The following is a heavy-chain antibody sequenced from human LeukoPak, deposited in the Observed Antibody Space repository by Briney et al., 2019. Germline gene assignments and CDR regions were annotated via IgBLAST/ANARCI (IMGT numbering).Heavy chain of an antibody. J-gene: IGHJ6*02. CDR1: GGSFSGYY. CDR2: INHSGST. Sequence: PSETLSLTCAVYGGSFSGYYWSWIRQPPGKGLEWIGEINHSGSTNYNPSLKSRVTISVDTSKNQFSLKLSSVTAADTAVYYCARGPYCSGGSCYPAPYYYYGMDVWGQGTTVTVSS. D-gene: IGHD2-15*01. V-gene: IGHV4-34*01. CDR3: ARGPYCSGGSCYPAPYYYYGMDV.